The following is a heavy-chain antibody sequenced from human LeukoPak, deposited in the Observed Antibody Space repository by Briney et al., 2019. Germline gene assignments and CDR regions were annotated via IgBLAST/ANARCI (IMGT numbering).Heavy chain of an antibody. CDR2: VHFSGAT. CDR1: GASINTDNY. V-gene: IGHV4-39*01. J-gene: IGHJ4*02. D-gene: IGHD6-19*01. CDR3: AKHRMWLVGLDY. Sequence: SETLSLTCTVSGASINTDNYWGWIRQSPGKGLELIGSVHFSGATHYNPSLKSRVAIALDTSKNQFSLELNSVTAADTAIYYCAKHRMWLVGLDYWGQGTLVTVSS.